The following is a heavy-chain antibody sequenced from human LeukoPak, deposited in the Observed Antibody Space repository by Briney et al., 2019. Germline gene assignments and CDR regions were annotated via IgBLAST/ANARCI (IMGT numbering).Heavy chain of an antibody. CDR3: AGGRYYFDY. CDR2: IRGDGSNK. CDR1: GFTFSNYG. D-gene: IGHD3-10*01. V-gene: IGHV3-30*02. J-gene: IGHJ4*02. Sequence: GGSLGLSCAASGFTFSNYGIHWVRQAPGKGLEWVAFIRGDGSNKYYADSVKGRFTISRDNSKNTLYLQMNSLRAEDTAVYYCAGGRYYFDYWGQGTLVTVSS.